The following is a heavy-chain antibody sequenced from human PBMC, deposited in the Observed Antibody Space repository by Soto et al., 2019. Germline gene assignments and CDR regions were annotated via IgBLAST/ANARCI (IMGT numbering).Heavy chain of an antibody. Sequence: GGSLRLSCAASGFTVSSNYMSWVRQAPGKGLEWVSVIYSGGSTYYADSVKGRFTISRHNSKNTLYLQMNSLRAEDTAVYYCARESLRIAAAGGAYFDYWGQGTLVTVSS. J-gene: IGHJ4*02. D-gene: IGHD6-13*01. CDR3: ARESLRIAAAGGAYFDY. CDR2: IYSGGST. V-gene: IGHV3-53*04. CDR1: GFTVSSNY.